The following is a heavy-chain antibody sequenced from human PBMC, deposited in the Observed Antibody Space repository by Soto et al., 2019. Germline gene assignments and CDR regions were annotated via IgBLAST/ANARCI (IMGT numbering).Heavy chain of an antibody. CDR3: ARGGGSGGGYGTGGERDY. J-gene: IGHJ4*02. CDR2: IYHSGST. CDR1: GGSISSSNW. Sequence: QVQLQESGPGLVKPSGTLSLTCAVSGGSISSSNWWSWVRQPPGKGLEWIGEIYHSGSTNYNPSLKRRVTISGEKSKNRFALEVGAVPAADTGVYYCARGGGSGGGYGTGGERDYWGQGTLVTVSS. D-gene: IGHD5-12*01. V-gene: IGHV4-4*02.